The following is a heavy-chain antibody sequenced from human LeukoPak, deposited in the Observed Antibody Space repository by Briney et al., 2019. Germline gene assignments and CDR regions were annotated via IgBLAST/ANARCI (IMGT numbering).Heavy chain of an antibody. CDR1: GFTFSSYG. J-gene: IGHJ4*02. Sequence: GGSLRLSCAASGFTFSSYGMHWVRQAPGKGLEWVAVICYDGSNKYYADSVKGRFTISRDNSKNTLYLQMNSLRAEDTAVYYCARDIPGIAVAGTPFDYWGQGTLVTVSS. CDR2: ICYDGSNK. D-gene: IGHD6-19*01. V-gene: IGHV3-33*01. CDR3: ARDIPGIAVAGTPFDY.